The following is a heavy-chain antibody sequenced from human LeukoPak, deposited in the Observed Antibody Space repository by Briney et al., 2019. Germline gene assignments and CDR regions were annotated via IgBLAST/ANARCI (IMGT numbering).Heavy chain of an antibody. CDR3: AKVRGSFSPVGTSCSDY. D-gene: IGHD2-2*01. J-gene: IGHJ4*02. Sequence: GGSLRLSCAASEFTFSSYSMNWVRQAPGKGLEWVSAISGSGGSTYYADSVKGRFPISRDNSKNTLYLQVNSLRAEDTAVYYCAKVRGSFSPVGTSCSDYWGQGTLVTVSS. V-gene: IGHV3-23*01. CDR1: EFTFSSYS. CDR2: ISGSGGST.